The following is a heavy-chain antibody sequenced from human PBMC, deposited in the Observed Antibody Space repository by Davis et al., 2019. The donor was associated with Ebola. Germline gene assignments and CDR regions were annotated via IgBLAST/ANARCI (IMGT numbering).Heavy chain of an antibody. CDR3: ARGKDTSGYYSRYYFDY. CDR1: GGSICSGGYY. D-gene: IGHD3-22*01. CDR2: IYYSGST. Sequence: SETLSLTCTVSGGSICSGGYYWSWIRQHPGKGLEWIGYIYYSGSTYYNPSLKSRVTISVDTSKNQFSLKLSSVTAADTAVYYCARGKDTSGYYSRYYFDYWGQGTLVTVSS. J-gene: IGHJ4*02. V-gene: IGHV4-31*03.